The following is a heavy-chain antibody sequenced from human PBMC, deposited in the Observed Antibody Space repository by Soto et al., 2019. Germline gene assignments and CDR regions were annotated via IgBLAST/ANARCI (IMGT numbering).Heavy chain of an antibody. D-gene: IGHD2-8*01. CDR2: ISGSGDGT. Sequence: EVQLVESGGGLVQPGGSLKLSCAGSGFTVNSHAMSWVRQAPGKGLEWVASISGSGDGTYYGDSVKGRFTISRDSSSSTLYLQMNNLRGEDTAVYFCTKSRRGILMVYGFGGMDVWGQGTTVTVSS. CDR1: GFTVNSHA. J-gene: IGHJ6*02. V-gene: IGHV3-23*04. CDR3: TKSRRGILMVYGFGGMDV.